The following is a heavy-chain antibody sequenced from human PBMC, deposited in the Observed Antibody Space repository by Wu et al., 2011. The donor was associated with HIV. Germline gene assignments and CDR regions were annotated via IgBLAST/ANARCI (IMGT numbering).Heavy chain of an antibody. J-gene: IGHJ5*02. CDR3: ARDRSDTAMVRGYGVFHRPPHWFDP. CDR2: IIPIFGST. D-gene: IGHD5-18*01. V-gene: IGHV1-69*05. CDR1: RHFSSYA. Sequence: QVQRGASLGRGVEEAWVLGEGLLQGFWRHFSSYAINWVRQAPGQGLEWMGGIIPIFGSTSYAQKFQGRVTMTRDTSTSTVYMELSSLRSEDTAVYYCARDRSDTAMVRGYGVFHRPPHWFDPWGQGTLVTVSS.